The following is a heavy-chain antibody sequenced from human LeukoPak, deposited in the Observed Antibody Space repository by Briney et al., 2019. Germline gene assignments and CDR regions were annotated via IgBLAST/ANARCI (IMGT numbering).Heavy chain of an antibody. J-gene: IGHJ5*02. D-gene: IGHD3-10*01. CDR3: ARLSLLLWFGELRYKWSDP. V-gene: IGHV4-39*01. CDR1: GDSISSSSYY. Sequence: PSETLSLTCTVSGDSISSSSYYWGWIRQPPGEGLEWIGNIYYSGSTYYNPSLKSRVTISVDTSKNQFSLRLYSVTAADTAVYYCARLSLLLWFGELRYKWSDPWGQGTLVTVSS. CDR2: IYYSGST.